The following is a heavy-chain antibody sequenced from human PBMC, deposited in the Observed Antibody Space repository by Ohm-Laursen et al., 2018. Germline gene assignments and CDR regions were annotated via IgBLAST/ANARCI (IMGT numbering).Heavy chain of an antibody. D-gene: IGHD1-14*01. J-gene: IGHJ4*02. CDR3: ARDPIDNNGYNPDY. Sequence: SLRLSCAASGFTFSNFWMSWVRQAPGKGLEWVASIKQDGTEKHYVESMQGRFTISGDNAKNSVYLQMNSLRAEDTAIYYCARDPIDNNGYNPDYWGQGTLVTVSS. CDR2: IKQDGTEK. V-gene: IGHV3-7*01. CDR1: GFTFSNFW.